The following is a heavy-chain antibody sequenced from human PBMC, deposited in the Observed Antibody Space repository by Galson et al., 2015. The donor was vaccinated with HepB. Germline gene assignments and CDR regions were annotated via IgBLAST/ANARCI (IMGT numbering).Heavy chain of an antibody. J-gene: IGHJ4*02. CDR3: ARDRGATGNYGVIDY. V-gene: IGHV3-33*08. CDR1: GFTFSTYG. CDR2: IWYDANNE. Sequence: SLRLSCAASGFTFSTYGMHWVRQAPGKGLEWVALIWYDANNEYYADSVKGRLTISRDNSKNTLYLQVNSLRAEDTAVYFCARDRGATGNYGVIDYWGQGTLVTVSS. D-gene: IGHD1-26*01.